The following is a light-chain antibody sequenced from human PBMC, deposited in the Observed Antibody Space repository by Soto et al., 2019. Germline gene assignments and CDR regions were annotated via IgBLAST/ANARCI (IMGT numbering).Light chain of an antibody. V-gene: IGLV1-40*01. CDR3: QSYDSSLSASV. CDR1: SSNIGAPYD. CDR2: DNS. J-gene: IGLJ2*01. Sequence: QSVLTQPPSVSGAPGQRVTISCTGSSSNIGAPYDVHWYQHLPGAAPKLLIYDNSNRPSGVPDRFSGSKSGTSASLAITGLQAEDEADYYCQSYDSSLSASVFGGGTQLTVL.